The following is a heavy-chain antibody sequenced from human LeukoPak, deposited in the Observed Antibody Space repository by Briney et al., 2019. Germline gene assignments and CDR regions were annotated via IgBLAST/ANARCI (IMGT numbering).Heavy chain of an antibody. V-gene: IGHV3-21*06. CDR1: GFTFSTYS. Sequence: GGSLRLSCAASGFTFSTYSMTWVRQAPGKGLEWVSSISSSSTYIHYADSVKGRFTISRDNAKNSLYLQMNSLRAEDTAVYYCARDGGDSSWFDPWGQGTLVTVSS. CDR2: ISSSSTYI. J-gene: IGHJ5*02. D-gene: IGHD3-22*01. CDR3: ARDGGDSSWFDP.